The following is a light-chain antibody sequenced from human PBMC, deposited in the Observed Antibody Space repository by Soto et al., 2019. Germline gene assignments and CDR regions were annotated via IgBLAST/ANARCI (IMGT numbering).Light chain of an antibody. J-gene: IGLJ1*01. Sequence: SVLTQPPSVSGSPGQSVSISCTGTSSDVGGSNGVSWYQQPPGTAPKLMIYDVSNRPSGVPDRFSGSKSGNTASLTISGLQAEDEGDYYCSSYTSSSTYVFGTGTKVTVL. V-gene: IGLV2-18*02. CDR2: DVS. CDR1: SSDVGGSNG. CDR3: SSYTSSSTYV.